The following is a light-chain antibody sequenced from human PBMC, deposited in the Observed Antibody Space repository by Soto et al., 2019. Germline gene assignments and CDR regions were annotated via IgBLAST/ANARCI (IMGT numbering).Light chain of an antibody. CDR3: QKYNNSPYT. V-gene: IGKV3-15*01. CDR1: KSVSSI. CDR2: GAS. J-gene: IGKJ2*01. Sequence: EIVMTQSPATLSVSPGERATLSSRASKSVSSILAWYQQKPGQAPRLLIYGASTRATGIPARFSGSGSGTEFTLTISSLHSEDFAVYYCQKYNNSPYTFGQGTKLEI.